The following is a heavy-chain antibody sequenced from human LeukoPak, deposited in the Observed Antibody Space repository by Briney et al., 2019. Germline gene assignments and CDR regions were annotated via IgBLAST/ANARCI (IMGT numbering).Heavy chain of an antibody. CDR1: GFTFSSYE. Sequence: GGSLRLSCAASGFTFSSYEMNWVRQAPGKGLEWVSLISSSGSTIYYADSVKGRFTISRDNAKNSLCLQMNSLRAEDTAVYYCARKGYYYYVVDVWGQGTTVTVSS. V-gene: IGHV3-48*03. J-gene: IGHJ6*02. CDR2: ISSSGSTI. CDR3: ARKGYYYYVVDV.